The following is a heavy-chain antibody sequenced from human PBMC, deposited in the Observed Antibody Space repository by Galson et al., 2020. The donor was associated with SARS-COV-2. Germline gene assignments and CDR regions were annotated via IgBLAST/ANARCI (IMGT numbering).Heavy chain of an antibody. V-gene: IGHV4-39*07. J-gene: IGHJ6*02. CDR2: IYYSGST. D-gene: IGHD3-3*01. Sequence: SETLSLTCTVSGGSISSSSYYWGWIRQPPGKGLEWIGSIYYSGSTYYNPSLKSRVTISVDTSKNQFSLKLSSVTAADTAVYYCARDHKEWGYDFWSGYYYYGMDVWGQGTTVTVSS. CDR1: GGSISSSSYY. CDR3: ARDHKEWGYDFWSGYYYYGMDV.